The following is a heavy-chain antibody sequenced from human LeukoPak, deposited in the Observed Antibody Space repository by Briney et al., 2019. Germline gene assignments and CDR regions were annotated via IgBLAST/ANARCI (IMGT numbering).Heavy chain of an antibody. D-gene: IGHD4-23*01. CDR1: GGSISSYY. CDR3: ARVNSDTASIYYYYYMDV. Sequence: SETLSLTCTVSGGSISSYYWSWIRQPPGKGLEWIGYIYYSGSTNYNPSLKSRVTISVDTSKNQFSLKLSSVTAADTAAYYCARVNSDTASIYYYYYMDVWGKGTTVTVSS. J-gene: IGHJ6*03. V-gene: IGHV4-59*01. CDR2: IYYSGST.